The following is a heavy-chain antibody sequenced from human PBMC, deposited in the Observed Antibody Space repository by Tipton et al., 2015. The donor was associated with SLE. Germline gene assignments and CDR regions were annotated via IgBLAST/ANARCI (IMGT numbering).Heavy chain of an antibody. CDR1: GDSMTRGEYL. Sequence: TLSLTCVVSGDSMTRGEYLWDWIRQPPGKGLEWIGSISYTGTTSYNPSLTSRGTIFRAMSKLQFSLNLKSLTAADTAVYYCARRAQHGTWRFDPWGQGTLVTVSS. CDR2: ISYTGTT. D-gene: IGHD3-10*01. V-gene: IGHV4-39*01. CDR3: ARRAQHGTWRFDP. J-gene: IGHJ5*02.